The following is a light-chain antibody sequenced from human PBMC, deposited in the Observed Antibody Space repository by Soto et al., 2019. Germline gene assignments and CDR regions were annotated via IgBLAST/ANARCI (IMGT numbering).Light chain of an antibody. V-gene: IGKV3-20*01. Sequence: EIVLTQSPGTLSLSPGERATLSCRASQSVSNSFLVWYQQKPGQAPRLLIYGGSSRATGIPDRFRGSGSGTDFTLTISRLEPEDFAVYYCQQYGSSPITFGQGTRLEIK. CDR3: QQYGSSPIT. J-gene: IGKJ5*01. CDR2: GGS. CDR1: QSVSNSF.